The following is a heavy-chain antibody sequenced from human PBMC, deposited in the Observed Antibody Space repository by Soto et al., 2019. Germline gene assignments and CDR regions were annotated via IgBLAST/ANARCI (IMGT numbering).Heavy chain of an antibody. J-gene: IGHJ6*02. V-gene: IGHV5-10-1*01. CDR3: ARPRYGGNSAGMDV. CDR2: IDPTDSYT. CDR1: GYSFTSYW. Sequence: GESLKISCKTSGYSFTSYWITWLRQIPGKGLEWVGRIDPTDSYTNYNPSFQGHVTISADKSITTAYLQWTSLKASDTAMYYCARPRYGGNSAGMDVWGQGTTVTV. D-gene: IGHD2-21*02.